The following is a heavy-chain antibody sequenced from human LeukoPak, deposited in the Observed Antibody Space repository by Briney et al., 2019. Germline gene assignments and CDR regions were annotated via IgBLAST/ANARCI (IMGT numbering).Heavy chain of an antibody. CDR1: GFTFSSYE. J-gene: IGHJ3*01. CDR3: VKDIGAYDDLTGFYAFDL. V-gene: IGHV3-9*01. Sequence: GGSLRLSCAASGFTFSSYEMNWVRQAPGKGLEWVSGVTWNSDTIGYADIVKGRFTISRDNAKNSLFLEMNTVRPEDTAFYYCVKDIGAYDDLTGFYAFDLWGQGTMVTVSS. D-gene: IGHD7-27*01. CDR2: VTWNSDTI.